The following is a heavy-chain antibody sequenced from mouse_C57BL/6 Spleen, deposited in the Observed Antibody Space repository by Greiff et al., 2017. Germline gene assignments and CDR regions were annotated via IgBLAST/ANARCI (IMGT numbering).Heavy chain of an antibody. V-gene: IGHV1-82*01. CDR3: ARDYSNYWAWFAY. J-gene: IGHJ3*01. CDR2: IYPGDGDT. CDR1: GYAFSSSW. Sequence: VHLVESGPELVKPGASVKISCKASGYAFSSSWMNWVKQRPGKGLEWIGRIYPGDGDTNYNGKFKGKATLTADKSSSTAYMQLSSLTSEDSAVYFCARDYSNYWAWFAYWGQGTLVTVSA. D-gene: IGHD2-5*01.